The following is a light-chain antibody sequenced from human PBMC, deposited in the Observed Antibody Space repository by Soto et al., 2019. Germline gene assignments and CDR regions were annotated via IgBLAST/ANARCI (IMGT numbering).Light chain of an antibody. CDR3: QQCYSRPFT. J-gene: IGKJ5*01. CDR2: AAS. Sequence: QMAQSLCALSASVGDRVTISCRVSQCITIFLNWYQHTPGTAPNPLIYAASRSQSGVPTRFSGSGSGTDFTLPITSLHPEDFATYYCQQCYSRPFTFGHGTPMEIK. CDR1: QCITIF. V-gene: IGKV1-39*01.